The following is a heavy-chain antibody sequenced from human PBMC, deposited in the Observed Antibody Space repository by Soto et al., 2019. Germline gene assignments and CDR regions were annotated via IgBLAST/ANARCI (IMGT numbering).Heavy chain of an antibody. CDR3: ARRRYCGADCNSRYCYGMDI. J-gene: IGHJ6*02. CDR1: GDTFSSYT. CDR2: VIPVLGVT. Sequence: QVQLVQSGAELKKPGSSVKVSCRSGGDTFSSYTVSWVRQAPGQGLEWMGRVIPVLGVTNYARKFQGRVSITAEKSTRTPYLELRSLTSEDSGVYYCARRRYCGADCNSRYCYGMDIWGQGTTVTVSS. V-gene: IGHV1-69*02. D-gene: IGHD2-21*02.